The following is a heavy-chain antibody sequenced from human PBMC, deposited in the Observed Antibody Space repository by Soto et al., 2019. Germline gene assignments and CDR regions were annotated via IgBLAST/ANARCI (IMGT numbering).Heavy chain of an antibody. CDR3: TTDDPINRY. CDR2: IYYTGST. V-gene: IGHV4-59*12. J-gene: IGHJ4*02. Sequence: PSATQSLTCPVSGDSISTFYWSWIRQPPGKGLEWIGYIYYTGSTNYNPSLKSRVTMSVDTSKKQFSLKTEDTAVYYCTTDDPINRYWGQGTLVTVSA. CDR1: GDSISTFY.